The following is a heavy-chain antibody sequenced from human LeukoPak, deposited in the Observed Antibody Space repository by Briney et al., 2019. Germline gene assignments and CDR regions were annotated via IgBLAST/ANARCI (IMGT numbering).Heavy chain of an antibody. CDR3: ARDKINAYCSGGSCYYYYYYGMDV. CDR1: GGSISSYY. V-gene: IGHV4-59*01. CDR2: IYYSGST. J-gene: IGHJ6*02. Sequence: SETLSLTCTVSGGSISSYYWSWLRQPPGKGLEWIGYIYYSGSTNYNPSLKSRVTISVDTSKNQFSLKLSSVTAADTAAYYCARDKINAYCSGGSCYYYYYYGMDVWGQGTTVTVSS. D-gene: IGHD2-15*01.